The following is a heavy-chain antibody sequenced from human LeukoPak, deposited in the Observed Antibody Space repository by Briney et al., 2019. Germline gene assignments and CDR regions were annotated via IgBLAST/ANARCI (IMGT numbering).Heavy chain of an antibody. CDR3: AKDGLYYDSSGSFDY. Sequence: GGSLRLPCAASGFTFDDYAMHWVRQAPGKGLEWVSGISWNSGSRGYADSVKGRFSISRDNAKNSLYLQMNSLRAEDTALYYCAKDGLYYDSSGSFDYWGQGTLVTVSS. CDR2: ISWNSGSR. V-gene: IGHV3-9*01. J-gene: IGHJ4*02. CDR1: GFTFDDYA. D-gene: IGHD3-22*01.